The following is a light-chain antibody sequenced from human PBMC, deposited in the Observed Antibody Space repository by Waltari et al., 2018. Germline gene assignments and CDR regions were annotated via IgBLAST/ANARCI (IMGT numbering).Light chain of an antibody. CDR2: AAS. Sequence: IQLTQFPSSLSASGVDTCTITCRANPGISNSLPWYQKKPGKAPKLLIYAASTLHSGVPSRFSGSGSGTDFTLTINSLQPEHFATYYCQQLNSYQWTFGQGTKVESK. J-gene: IGKJ1*01. CDR1: PGISNS. V-gene: IGKV1-9*01. CDR3: QQLNSYQWT.